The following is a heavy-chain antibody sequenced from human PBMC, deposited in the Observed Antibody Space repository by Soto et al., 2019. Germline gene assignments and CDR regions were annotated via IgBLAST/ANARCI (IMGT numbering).Heavy chain of an antibody. CDR3: ARGIVATIEQYFDY. J-gene: IGHJ4*02. D-gene: IGHD5-12*01. CDR1: GGSISSYY. V-gene: IGHV4-59*01. Sequence: SETLSLTCTVSGGSISSYYWSWIRQPPGKGLEWIGYIYYSGSTNYNPSLKSRVTISVDTSKNQFSLKLSSVTAADTAVYYCARGIVATIEQYFDYWGQGTLVTVSS. CDR2: IYYSGST.